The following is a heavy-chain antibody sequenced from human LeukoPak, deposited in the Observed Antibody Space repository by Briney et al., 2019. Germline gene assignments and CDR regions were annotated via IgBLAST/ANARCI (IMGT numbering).Heavy chain of an antibody. V-gene: IGHV3-9*01. Sequence: GGSLRLSCAASGFTFDDYAMHWVRQAPGKGLEWVSGISWNSGSIGYADSVKGRFTISRDNAKNSLYLQMNSLRAEDTALYYCAKGGAVAAPAEYFQHWGQGTLVTVSS. J-gene: IGHJ1*01. CDR2: ISWNSGSI. D-gene: IGHD6-19*01. CDR1: GFTFDDYA. CDR3: AKGGAVAAPAEYFQH.